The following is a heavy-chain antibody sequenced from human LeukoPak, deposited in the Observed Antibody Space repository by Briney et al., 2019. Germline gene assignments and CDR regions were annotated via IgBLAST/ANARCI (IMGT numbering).Heavy chain of an antibody. CDR1: GYTFTSYA. CDR3: AREGIVVVVAAPTDAFDI. D-gene: IGHD2-15*01. V-gene: IGHV1-3*01. J-gene: IGHJ3*02. CDR2: INAGNGNT. Sequence: ASVKVSCKASGYTFTSYAMHWVRQAPGQRLEWMGWINAGNGNTKYSQKFQGRVTMTTDTSTSTAYMELRSLRSDDTAVYYCAREGIVVVVAAPTDAFDIWGQGTMVTVSS.